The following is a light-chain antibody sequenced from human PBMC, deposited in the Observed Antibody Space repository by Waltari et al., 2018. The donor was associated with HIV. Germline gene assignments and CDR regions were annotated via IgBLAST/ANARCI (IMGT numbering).Light chain of an antibody. J-gene: IGLJ2*01. CDR3: SSYTKTLYVI. V-gene: IGLV2-14*03. CDR1: SNDVGGYNY. CDR2: DVT. Sequence: QSALTQPASVSGSPGQSITISCTGTSNDVGGYNYVSWYQQHPGKAPKLMIYDVTTRPSGVSDRSAGSKSGNTASLTISGLQAEDEADYSCSSYTKTLYVIFGGGTKLTVL.